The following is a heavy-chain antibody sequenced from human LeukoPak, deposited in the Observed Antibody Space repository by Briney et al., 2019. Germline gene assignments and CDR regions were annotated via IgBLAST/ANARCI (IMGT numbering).Heavy chain of an antibody. V-gene: IGHV3-48*03. CDR1: GFTFSSYE. CDR2: ISSSGSTI. D-gene: IGHD5-24*01. CDR3: ARAADVEMATINFDY. Sequence: GGSLRLSCAASGFTFSSYEMNWVRQAPGKGQEWVSYISSSGSTIYYADSVKGRFTISRDNAKNSLYLQMNSLRAEGTAVYYCARAADVEMATINFDYWGQGTLVTVSS. J-gene: IGHJ4*02.